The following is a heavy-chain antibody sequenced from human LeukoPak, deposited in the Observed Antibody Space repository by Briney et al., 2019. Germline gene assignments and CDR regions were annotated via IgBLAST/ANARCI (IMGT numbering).Heavy chain of an antibody. CDR2: INHSGST. CDR1: GGSFSGYY. V-gene: IGHV4-34*01. Sequence: SETLSLTCAVHGGSFSGYYWSWIRQPPGKGLEWIGEINHSGSTNYNPSLKSRVTISVDTSKNQFSLKLSSVTAADTAVYYCARVQGQRITIFGVVIDPYYFDYWGQGTLVTVSS. D-gene: IGHD3-3*01. CDR3: ARVQGQRITIFGVVIDPYYFDY. J-gene: IGHJ4*02.